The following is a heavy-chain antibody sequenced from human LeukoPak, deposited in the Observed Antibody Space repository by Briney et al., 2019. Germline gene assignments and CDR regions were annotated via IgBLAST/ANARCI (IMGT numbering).Heavy chain of an antibody. CDR1: GGTFSSYA. D-gene: IGHD6-19*01. V-gene: IGHV1-69*04. Sequence: ASVKVSCKASGGTFSSYAISWVRQAPGQGLEWMGRIIPILGIANYAQKFQGRVTITADKSTSTAYMELSSLRSEDTAVYYCARDAPILPGIAVVEDWYFDLWGRGTLVTVSS. CDR2: IIPILGIA. J-gene: IGHJ2*01. CDR3: ARDAPILPGIAVVEDWYFDL.